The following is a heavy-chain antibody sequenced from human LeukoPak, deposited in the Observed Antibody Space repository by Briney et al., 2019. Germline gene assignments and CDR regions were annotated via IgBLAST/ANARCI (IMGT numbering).Heavy chain of an antibody. V-gene: IGHV5-51*01. D-gene: IGHD3-10*01. J-gene: IGHJ6*02. CDR1: GYSFTSYW. CDR3: ARRAGSGNPLYGVDV. Sequence: HGESLKISCKGSGYSFTSYWIGWVRQMPGKGLEWMGIIYPGDSDTRYSPSFQGQVTISADKSISTAYLQWSSLKASDTAMYYCARRAGSGNPLYGVDVWGQGTTVTVSS. CDR2: IYPGDSDT.